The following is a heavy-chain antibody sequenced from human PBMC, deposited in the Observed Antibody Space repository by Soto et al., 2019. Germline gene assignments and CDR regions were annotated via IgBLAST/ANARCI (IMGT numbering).Heavy chain of an antibody. CDR1: GFTFSSYA. CDR2: ISGSGGST. Sequence: GGSLRLSCGASGFTFSSYAMNWVRQAPGKGLEWVSAISGSGGSTYYADSVKGRFTISRDNSKNTLYLQMNSLRAEDTAVYYCAKGEASSQCLVPGSFDYWGQGMLVTVSS. D-gene: IGHD3-10*01. J-gene: IGHJ4*02. CDR3: AKGEASSQCLVPGSFDY. V-gene: IGHV3-23*01.